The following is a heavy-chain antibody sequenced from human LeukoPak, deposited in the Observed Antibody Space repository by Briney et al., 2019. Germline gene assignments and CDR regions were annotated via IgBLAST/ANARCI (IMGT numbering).Heavy chain of an antibody. CDR2: IIPIFGTA. J-gene: IGHJ3*02. Sequence: ASVKVSCKASGGTFSSYAISWVRQAPGQGLEWMGGIIPIFGTANYAQKFQGRVTITTDESTSTAYMELSSLRSEDTAVYYCARDAHYYGSGSYYNDPRDAFDIWGQGTMVTVSS. D-gene: IGHD3-10*01. V-gene: IGHV1-69*05. CDR3: ARDAHYYGSGSYYNDPRDAFDI. CDR1: GGTFSSYA.